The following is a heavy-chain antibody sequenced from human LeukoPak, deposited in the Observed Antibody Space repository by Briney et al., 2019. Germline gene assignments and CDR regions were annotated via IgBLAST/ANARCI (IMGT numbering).Heavy chain of an antibody. D-gene: IGHD2-21*01. CDR2: IYHSGST. CDR1: GGSISSYY. CDR3: ASGRWGYHDY. V-gene: IGHV4-38-2*02. Sequence: PSETLSLTCTVSGGSISSYYWGWIRQPPGKGLEWIGSIYHSGSTYYNPSLKSRVTISVDTSKNQFSLKLSSVTAADTAVYYCASGRWGYHDYWGQGTLVTVSS. J-gene: IGHJ4*02.